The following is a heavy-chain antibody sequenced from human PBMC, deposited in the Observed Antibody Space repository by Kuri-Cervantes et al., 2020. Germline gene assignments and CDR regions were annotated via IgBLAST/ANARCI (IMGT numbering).Heavy chain of an antibody. CDR1: GFNFREYW. J-gene: IGHJ5*02. CDR3: ARGGRGSPTHWFDP. V-gene: IGHV3-74*01. CDR2: INIDGTST. Sequence: GESLKISCAASGFNFREYWMYWVRQAPGKGLVWVSHINIDGTSTSYADSVKGRFTISRDNAKNTVYLQMNSLRAEDTAVYYCARGGRGSPTHWFDPWGQGTLVTVSS. D-gene: IGHD1-26*01.